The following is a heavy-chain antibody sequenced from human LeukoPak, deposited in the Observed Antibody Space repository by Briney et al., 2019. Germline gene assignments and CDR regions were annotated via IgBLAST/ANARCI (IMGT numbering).Heavy chain of an antibody. CDR1: GFTFSSYG. CDR2: IWYDGSNK. V-gene: IGHV3-33*01. CDR3: ARDKPPPYYYDSSGIFDY. Sequence: GRSLILSCAASGFTFSSYGMHWVRQAPGKGLEWVAVIWYDGSNKYYADSVKGRFTISRDNSKNTLYLQMNSLRAEDTAVYYCARDKPPPYYYDSSGIFDYWGQGTLVTVSS. D-gene: IGHD3-22*01. J-gene: IGHJ4*02.